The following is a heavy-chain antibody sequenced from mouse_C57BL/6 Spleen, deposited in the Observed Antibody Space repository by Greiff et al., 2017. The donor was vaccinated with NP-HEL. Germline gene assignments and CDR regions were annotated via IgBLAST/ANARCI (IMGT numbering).Heavy chain of an antibody. CDR3: ARPLITTVVATGFDD. D-gene: IGHD1-1*01. J-gene: IGHJ2*01. Sequence: VQLKQSGGDLVKPGGSLKLSCAASGFTFSSYGMSWVRQTPDQRLEWVATISSGGSYTYYPDSVKGRFTISRDNAKNTRYMQMSSLKSEDTAVYYCARPLITTVVATGFDDWGQGTTLTVSS. V-gene: IGHV5-6*01. CDR2: ISSGGSYT. CDR1: GFTFSSYG.